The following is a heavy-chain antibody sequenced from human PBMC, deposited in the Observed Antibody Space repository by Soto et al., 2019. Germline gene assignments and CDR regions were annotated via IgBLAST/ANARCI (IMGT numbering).Heavy chain of an antibody. CDR3: ARAFEYSSSSVAFDI. V-gene: IGHV1-69*13. J-gene: IGHJ3*02. CDR1: GGTFNSYT. CDR2: IIPIFGTA. D-gene: IGHD6-6*01. Sequence: SVKVSCKASGGTFNSYTISWVRQAPGQGLKWMGGIIPIFGTANYAQKFQGRVTITADESMSTAYMELSSLRSEDTAVYYCARAFEYSSSSVAFDIWGHGTMVTVSS.